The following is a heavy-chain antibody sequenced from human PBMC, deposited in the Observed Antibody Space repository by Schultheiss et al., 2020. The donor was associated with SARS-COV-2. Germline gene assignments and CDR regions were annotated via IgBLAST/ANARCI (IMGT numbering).Heavy chain of an antibody. CDR1: GGSISSYY. CDR3: ARTYGDYVGGDAFDI. V-gene: IGHV4-59*01. J-gene: IGHJ3*02. Sequence: SETLSLTCTVSGGSISSYYWSWIRQPPGKGLEWIGYVFYRGSTYYNPSLKSRVTISVDTSKNQFSLKLSSVTAADTAVYYCARTYGDYVGGDAFDIWGQGTMVTVSS. D-gene: IGHD4-17*01. CDR2: VFYRGST.